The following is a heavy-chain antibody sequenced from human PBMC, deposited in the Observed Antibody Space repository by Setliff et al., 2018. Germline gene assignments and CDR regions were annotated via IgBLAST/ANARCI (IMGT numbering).Heavy chain of an antibody. CDR3: AGINFYVSSGYYYAPEL. D-gene: IGHD3-22*01. CDR1: GFTFTDYG. V-gene: IGHV1-18*01. CDR2: INNYNFNT. Sequence: AASVKVSCKSSGFTFTDYGITWVRQVPGQGLEWMGWINNYNFNTQYAQKFQGRVTVTTDTSTTTAYMELKSLRADDTAVYYCAGINFYVSSGYYYAPELWGQGTTVTVSS. J-gene: IGHJ4*02.